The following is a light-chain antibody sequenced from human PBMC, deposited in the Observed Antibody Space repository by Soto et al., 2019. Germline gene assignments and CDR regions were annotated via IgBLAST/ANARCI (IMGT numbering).Light chain of an antibody. CDR1: QSLVHSDGNTY. J-gene: IGKJ2*01. CDR3: MQGTHWPPYT. CDR2: KVS. V-gene: IGKV2-30*02. Sequence: DVVMTQSPLSLPVTLGQPASISCRSSQSLVHSDGNTYLNWFQQRPGQSPRRLIYKVSNRDSGVPDRLSGSGSGPNFTLKISRVEAEDVGVYYCMQGTHWPPYTFGQGTKLEIK.